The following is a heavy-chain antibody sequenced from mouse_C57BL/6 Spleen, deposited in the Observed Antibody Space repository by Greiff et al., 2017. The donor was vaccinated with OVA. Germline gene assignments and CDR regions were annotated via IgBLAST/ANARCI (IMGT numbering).Heavy chain of an antibody. J-gene: IGHJ4*01. CDR3: TRYGSYSSYAKDY. CDR1: GYTFTDYE. D-gene: IGHD2-12*01. Sequence: QVQLQQPGAELVRPGASVTLSCKASGYTFTDYEMHWVKQTPVHGLEWIGAIDPETGGTAYNQKFKGKAILTAAKSSGTAYMELRSLTSEDSAVYYCTRYGSYSSYAKDYWGQGTSVTVSS. V-gene: IGHV1-15*01. CDR2: IDPETGGT.